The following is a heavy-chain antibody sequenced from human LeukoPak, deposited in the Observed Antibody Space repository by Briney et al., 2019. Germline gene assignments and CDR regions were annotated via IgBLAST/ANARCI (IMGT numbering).Heavy chain of an antibody. CDR2: IDYSGST. CDR3: ATRDYDYVWGTYRRYRPFDY. J-gene: IGHJ4*02. V-gene: IGHV4-39*01. Sequence: SETLSLTCTVSGASISSSSHYWGWIRQPPGKGLEWIESIDYSGSTNYNPSLKSRVTISVDTSKNQFSLRLSSVTAADTAVYYFATRDYDYVWGTYRRYRPFDYWGQGTLVTVSS. D-gene: IGHD3-16*02. CDR1: GASISSSSHY.